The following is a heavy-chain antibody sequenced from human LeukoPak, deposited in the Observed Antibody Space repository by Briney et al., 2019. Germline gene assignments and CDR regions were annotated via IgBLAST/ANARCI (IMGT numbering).Heavy chain of an antibody. V-gene: IGHV4-34*01. CDR2: INHSGST. CDR3: ARGGLLWFGELSYYYYYGMDV. J-gene: IGHJ6*02. CDR1: GGSFSGYY. D-gene: IGHD3-10*01. Sequence: SETLSLTCTVYGGSFSGYYWSWIRQPPGKGLEWIGEINHSGSTNYNPSLKSRVTISVDTSKNQFSLKLSSVTAADTAVYYCARGGLLWFGELSYYYYYGMDVWGQGTTVTVSS.